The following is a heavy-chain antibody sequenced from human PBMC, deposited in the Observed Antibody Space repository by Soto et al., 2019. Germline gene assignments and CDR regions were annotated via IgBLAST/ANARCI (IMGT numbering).Heavy chain of an antibody. CDR1: GGSISSSW. Sequence: QVQLQESGPGLVKPSGTLSLTCSVSGGSISSSWWSWVRQPPGNGLEWIGEIHHSGTTNYKPSLRSRVTISLDKSKNQLSLNLNSVTAADTAFDYCARHIALATMMGFEYWGQGNLVTVSS. CDR2: IHHSGTT. J-gene: IGHJ4*02. D-gene: IGHD6-19*01. V-gene: IGHV4-4*02. CDR3: ARHIALATMMGFEY.